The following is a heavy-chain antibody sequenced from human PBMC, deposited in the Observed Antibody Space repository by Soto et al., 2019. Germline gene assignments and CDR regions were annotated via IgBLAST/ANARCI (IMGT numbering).Heavy chain of an antibody. D-gene: IGHD2-21*01. CDR1: GFTFDEFA. Sequence: EVQLVESGGGLVQPGRSLRLSCVGSGFTFDEFAIHWVRQAPGKGLEWVSGISWDSGSINYADSVRGRFTISRDNAKKSLYLHMTCLGSEYTAFYYCAKIVTRHSLVPVFDQWGQGALGTVSS. J-gene: IGHJ4*02. CDR2: ISWDSGSI. V-gene: IGHV3-9*01. CDR3: AKIVTRHSLVPVFDQ.